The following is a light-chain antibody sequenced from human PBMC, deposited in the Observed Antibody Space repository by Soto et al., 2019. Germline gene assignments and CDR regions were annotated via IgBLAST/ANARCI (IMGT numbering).Light chain of an antibody. CDR1: QSFSSSS. J-gene: IGKJ1*01. CDR3: QQYDSSPRT. Sequence: EIVLTQSPCTLSFSPVERSTLSCRASQSFSSSSLAWYQQKPGQAPRLLIYGASSRATGIPDRFSGSGSGTDFTLTISRLEPEDFAVYYCQQYDSSPRTFGQGTKVDIK. CDR2: GAS. V-gene: IGKV3-20*01.